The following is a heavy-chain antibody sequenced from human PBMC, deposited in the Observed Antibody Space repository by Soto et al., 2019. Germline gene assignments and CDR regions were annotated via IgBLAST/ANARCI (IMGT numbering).Heavy chain of an antibody. Sequence: SETLSLTCTVSDGSISSGCYYWSWIRQHPGKGQERIGYIYYSGSTYYNPSLKSRVTISVDTSKNQFSLKLSSVTAADSAVFYCARDAVGNLYYYYYMDVWGKGTTVTVSS. CDR3: ARDAVGNLYYYYYMDV. CDR2: IYYSGST. J-gene: IGHJ6*03. CDR1: DGSISSGCYY. D-gene: IGHD2-15*01. V-gene: IGHV4-31*03.